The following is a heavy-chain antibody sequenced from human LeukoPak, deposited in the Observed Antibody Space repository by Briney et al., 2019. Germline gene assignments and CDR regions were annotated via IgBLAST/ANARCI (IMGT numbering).Heavy chain of an antibody. CDR2: INTNTGNP. CDR3: ARDESVSAAAGWWAFDP. V-gene: IGHV7-4-1*02. D-gene: IGHD6-13*01. J-gene: IGHJ5*02. CDR1: GYTFTGYY. Sequence: ASVKVSCKASGYTFTGYYMHWVRQAPGQGLEWMGWINTNTGNPTYAQGFTGRFVFSLDTSVSTAYLQISSLKAEDTAVYYCARDESVSAAAGWWAFDPWGQGTLVTVSS.